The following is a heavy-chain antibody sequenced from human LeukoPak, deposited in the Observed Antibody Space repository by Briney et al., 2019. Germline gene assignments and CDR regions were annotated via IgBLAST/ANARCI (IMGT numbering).Heavy chain of an antibody. V-gene: IGHV1-46*01. Sequence: ASVKVSCKASGYTFTSYYMHWVRQAPGQGLEWMGIINPSGGSTSYAQKFQGRVTMTRDMSTSTVYMELSSLRSEDTAVYYCARGDSSGYYYLSPHYYYYYMDVWGKGTTVTISS. CDR2: INPSGGST. CDR3: ARGDSSGYYYLSPHYYYYYMDV. J-gene: IGHJ6*03. D-gene: IGHD3-22*01. CDR1: GYTFTSYY.